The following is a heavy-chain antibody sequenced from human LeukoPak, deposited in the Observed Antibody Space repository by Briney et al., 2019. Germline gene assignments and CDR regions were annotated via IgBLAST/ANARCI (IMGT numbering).Heavy chain of an antibody. CDR3: ATVGFWSGYYIFDY. D-gene: IGHD3-3*01. CDR1: GYTLTELS. CDR2: FDPEDGET. J-gene: IGHJ4*02. V-gene: IGHV1-24*01. Sequence: ASVKVSCKVSGYTLTELSMHWVRQAPGKGLEWMGGFDPEDGETIYAQKFQGRVTMTEDTSTDTAYMEPSSLRSEDTAVYYCATVGFWSGYYIFDYWGQGTLVTVSS.